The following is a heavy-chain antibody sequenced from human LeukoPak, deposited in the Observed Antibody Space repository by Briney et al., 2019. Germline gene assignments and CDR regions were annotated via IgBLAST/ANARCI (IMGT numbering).Heavy chain of an antibody. CDR2: IYSGGST. J-gene: IGHJ6*04. CDR3: ARDSEDLDYYYGMDV. D-gene: IGHD2-15*01. CDR1: GFTVSSSY. V-gene: IGHV3-53*01. Sequence: PGGSLRLSCAASGFTVSSSYMSWVRQAPGKGLEWVSVIYSGGSTYYADSVKGRFTISRDNSKNTLYLQMNSLRAEDTAVYYCARDSEDLDYYYGMDVWGKGTTVTVSS.